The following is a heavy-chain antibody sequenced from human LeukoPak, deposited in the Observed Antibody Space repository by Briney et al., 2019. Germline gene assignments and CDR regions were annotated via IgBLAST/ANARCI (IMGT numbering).Heavy chain of an antibody. CDR3: ARIPTLSSGSYERGHQSDY. CDR2: ISYDGSNK. Sequence: GGSLRLSCAASGFTFSSYAMHWVRQAPGKGLEWVAVISYDGSNKYYADSVKGRFTLSRDNSKNTLYLQMNSLRAEDTAVYYCARIPTLSSGSYERGHQSDYWGQGTRVSVSS. CDR1: GFTFSSYA. J-gene: IGHJ4*02. D-gene: IGHD1-26*01. V-gene: IGHV3-30-3*01.